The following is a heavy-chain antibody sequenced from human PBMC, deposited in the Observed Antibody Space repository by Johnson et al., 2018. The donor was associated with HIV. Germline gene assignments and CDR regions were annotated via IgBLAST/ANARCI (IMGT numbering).Heavy chain of an antibody. CDR1: GFSFSSYG. CDR2: TRYDGSNK. V-gene: IGHV3-30*02. D-gene: IGHD2-15*01. CDR3: AKGIRNTPINDAFDS. J-gene: IGHJ3*02. Sequence: VQVVESGGGVVQPGGSLRLSCAASGFSFSSYGIHWVRQAPGKGPEWVAFTRYDGSNKYYADSVKGRFTISRDNSENMVYLQMNSLRGDDTAVYYCAKGIRNTPINDAFDSWGQGTLVTVSS.